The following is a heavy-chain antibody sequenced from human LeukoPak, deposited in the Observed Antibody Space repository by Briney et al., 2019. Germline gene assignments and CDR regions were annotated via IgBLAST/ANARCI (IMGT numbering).Heavy chain of an antibody. Sequence: SQTLSLTCAISGDSVSGNSVVWNWIRQSPSRGLESLGRTYYRSKWYIDYSSSLRSRITINPDTSKNQFSLQLNSVTPDDTAVYFCARETTTPCQLGIFDFWGQGTLVTVSS. CDR1: GDSVSGNSVV. J-gene: IGHJ4*02. D-gene: IGHD1-1*01. CDR2: TYYRSKWYI. V-gene: IGHV6-1*01. CDR3: ARETTTPCQLGIFDF.